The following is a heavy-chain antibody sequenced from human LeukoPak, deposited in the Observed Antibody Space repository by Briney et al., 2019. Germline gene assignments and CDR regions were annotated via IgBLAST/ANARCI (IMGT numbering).Heavy chain of an antibody. CDR2: IYYSGST. Sequence: SETLSLTCTVSGGSISSSSYYWGWIRQPPGKGLEWIGSIYYSGSTYYNPSLKSRVTISVDTSKNQFSLKLSSVTAADTAVYYCARAQGDYDILTGYMRYYYYYMDVWGKGTTVTISS. J-gene: IGHJ6*03. CDR3: ARAQGDYDILTGYMRYYYYYMDV. V-gene: IGHV4-39*07. D-gene: IGHD3-9*01. CDR1: GGSISSSSYY.